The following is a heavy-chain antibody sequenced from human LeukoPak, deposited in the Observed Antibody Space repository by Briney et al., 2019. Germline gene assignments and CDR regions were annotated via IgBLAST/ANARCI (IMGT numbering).Heavy chain of an antibody. Sequence: ASVKVSCKASGYTFTGYYTHWVRQAPGQGLEWMGWINPNSGGTNYAQKFQGWVTMTRDTSISTAYMELSRLRSDDTAVYYCARVGYDILTGESYFDIWGQGTMVTVSS. D-gene: IGHD3-9*01. J-gene: IGHJ3*02. CDR3: ARVGYDILTGESYFDI. CDR1: GYTFTGYY. V-gene: IGHV1-2*04. CDR2: INPNSGGT.